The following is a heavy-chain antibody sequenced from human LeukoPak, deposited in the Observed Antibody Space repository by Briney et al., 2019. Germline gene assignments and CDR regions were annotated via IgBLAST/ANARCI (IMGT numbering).Heavy chain of an antibody. V-gene: IGHV4-39*01. CDR2: INYSGST. CDR3: ARHSDGWYWGGSGMDV. J-gene: IGHJ6*02. D-gene: IGHD6-19*01. CDR1: GGGSISSSNHY. Sequence: PSETLSLTCIVSGGGSISSSNHYWGWTRQPPGKGLEWIGSINYSGSTQYNPSLKSRVTLSVDTSKDQFSLKLSSVTAADTAVYYCARHSDGWYWGGSGMDVWGQGTTVIVSS.